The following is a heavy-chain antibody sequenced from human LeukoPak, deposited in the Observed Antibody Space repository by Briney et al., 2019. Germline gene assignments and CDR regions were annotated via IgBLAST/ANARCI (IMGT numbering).Heavy chain of an antibody. CDR3: AKKLGFIPQFDY. V-gene: IGHV3-23*01. CDR1: GFPFSTEP. J-gene: IGHJ4*02. Sequence: GGPLRLSCEVSGFPFSTEPMTGVRQSPGKGLEWLSSISDSSRTTYYADSVQGRFTISRDSSRNTVYLQMNSLRVEDTAFYYCAKKLGFIPQFDYWSQGTLVAVSS. CDR2: ISDSSRTT. D-gene: IGHD6-13*01.